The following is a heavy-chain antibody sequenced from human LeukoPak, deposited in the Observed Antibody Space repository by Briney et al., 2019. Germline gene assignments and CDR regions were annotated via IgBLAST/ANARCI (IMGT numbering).Heavy chain of an antibody. V-gene: IGHV3-23*01. CDR1: GFTFSSYV. CDR3: ARGRGLIIPLDS. J-gene: IGHJ4*02. D-gene: IGHD3-10*01. CDR2: ISGSGGIT. Sequence: GGSLRLSCAASGFTFSSYVMSWVRQAPGKGQEWVSGISGSGGITYYADSVKGRFTISRDNSKNTLYLQMNSLRAEDTAVYYCARGRGLIIPLDSWGQGPLVTVSS.